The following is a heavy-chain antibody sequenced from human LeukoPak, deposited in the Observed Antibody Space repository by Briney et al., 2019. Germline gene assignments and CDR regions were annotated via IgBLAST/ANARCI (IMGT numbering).Heavy chain of an antibody. Sequence: ASVKVSCKASGYTFTSYGISWARQAPGQGLEWMGWISAYNGNTNYAQKLQGRVTMTTDTSTSTAYMELRSLRSDDTAVYYCARDEVYDSRVGAFDIWGQGTMVTVSS. V-gene: IGHV1-18*01. D-gene: IGHD3-22*01. J-gene: IGHJ3*02. CDR3: ARDEVYDSRVGAFDI. CDR1: GYTFTSYG. CDR2: ISAYNGNT.